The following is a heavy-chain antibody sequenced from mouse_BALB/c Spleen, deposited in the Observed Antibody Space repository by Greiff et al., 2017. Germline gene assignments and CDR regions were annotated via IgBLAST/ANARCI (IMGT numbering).Heavy chain of an antibody. V-gene: IGHV3-6*02. J-gene: IGHJ2*01. D-gene: IGHD1-1*02. CDR3: ASGYGDY. CDR1: GYSITSGYY. CDR2: ISYDGSN. Sequence: VQLKESGPGLVKPSQSLSLTCSVTGYSITSGYYWNWIRQFPGNKLEWMGYISYDGSNNYNPSLKNRISITRDTSKNQFFLKLNSVTTEDTATYYCASGYGDYWGQGTTLTVSS.